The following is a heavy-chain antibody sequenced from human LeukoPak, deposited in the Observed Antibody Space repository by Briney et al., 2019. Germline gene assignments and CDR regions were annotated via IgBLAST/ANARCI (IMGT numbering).Heavy chain of an antibody. V-gene: IGHV3-48*03. Sequence: GGSLRLSCAASGFTFSSYEMNWVRQAPGKGLEWVSYISSSGSTIYYADSVKGRFTISRDNAKNSQYLQMNSLRAEDTAVYYCARDGRYSRRGVFDYWGQGTLVTVSS. CDR3: ARDGRYSRRGVFDY. J-gene: IGHJ4*02. CDR2: ISSSGSTI. D-gene: IGHD3-10*01. CDR1: GFTFSSYE.